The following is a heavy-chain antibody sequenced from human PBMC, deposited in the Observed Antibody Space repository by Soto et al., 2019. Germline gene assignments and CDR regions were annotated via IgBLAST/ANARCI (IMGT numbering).Heavy chain of an antibody. D-gene: IGHD2-2*01. Sequence: HVQLVQSGAEMKKPGSSVKVSCQSSGGTFNTYAMNWVRQAPGQGPEWMGDISPMFGAANYAPKFQGRVTITADDSTGTSYMQWSSLTSEDTALYSCASEGQVHTPAFGYWGQGTLVTVSS. V-gene: IGHV1-69*19. CDR2: ISPMFGAA. J-gene: IGHJ4*02. CDR1: GGTFNTYA. CDR3: ASEGQVHTPAFGY.